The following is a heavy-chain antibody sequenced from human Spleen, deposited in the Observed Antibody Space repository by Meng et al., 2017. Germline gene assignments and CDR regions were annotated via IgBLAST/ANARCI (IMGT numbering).Heavy chain of an antibody. Sequence: GGSLRLSCAASGFTFNNYNMNWVRQAPGEGLEWVPSITSSSGYIYYAGSVKGRFTISRDNAKNLLYLQMNSLRAEDTAVYYGARGDSGFFDYWGQGTLVTVSS. CDR2: ITSSSGYI. CDR3: ARGDSGFFDY. V-gene: IGHV3-21*01. D-gene: IGHD3-10*01. CDR1: GFTFNNYN. J-gene: IGHJ4*02.